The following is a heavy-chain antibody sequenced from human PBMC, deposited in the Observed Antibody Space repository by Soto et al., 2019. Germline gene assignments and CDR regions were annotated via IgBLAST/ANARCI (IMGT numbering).Heavy chain of an antibody. Sequence: SETLSLTCTVSGYSISNGYYWAWIRQSPGKGLEWIGSVYQTVSTSYNPSLESRVTILVDIAKNHSSLRLNSVTAADTAVYFCAREKGHSNPFDFWGPGMLVTVSS. CDR1: GYSISNGYY. V-gene: IGHV4-38-2*02. D-gene: IGHD4-4*01. J-gene: IGHJ5*01. CDR3: AREKGHSNPFDF. CDR2: VYQTVST.